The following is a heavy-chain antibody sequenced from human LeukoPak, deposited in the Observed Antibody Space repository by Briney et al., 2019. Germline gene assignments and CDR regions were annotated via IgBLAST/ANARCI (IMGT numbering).Heavy chain of an antibody. Sequence: ASVKVSCKASGYTFTSYGISWVRQAPGQGLEWMGWISAYNGNTNYAQKLQGRVTMTTDTSTSTAYMELRSLRSDDTAVYYCVTVEYSRSAYYSYFMDVWGKGTTVSVSS. V-gene: IGHV1-18*01. D-gene: IGHD6-6*01. CDR2: ISAYNGNT. CDR1: GYTFTSYG. CDR3: VTVEYSRSAYYSYFMDV. J-gene: IGHJ6*03.